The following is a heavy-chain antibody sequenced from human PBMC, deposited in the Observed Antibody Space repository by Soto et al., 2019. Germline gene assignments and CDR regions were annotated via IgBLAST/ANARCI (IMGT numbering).Heavy chain of an antibody. Sequence: LRLSCAASGFTFSSYCMSWFSRSPGKGLAGVANITQDGSAKYYVDSVKGRFTISRDNSKNTLYLQMNSLRAEDTAVYYCARDPNRLGYCSGGSCYRPFDYWGQGTLVTVSS. D-gene: IGHD2-15*01. J-gene: IGHJ4*02. CDR2: ITQDGSAK. V-gene: IGHV3-7*01. CDR1: GFTFSSYC. CDR3: ARDPNRLGYCSGGSCYRPFDY.